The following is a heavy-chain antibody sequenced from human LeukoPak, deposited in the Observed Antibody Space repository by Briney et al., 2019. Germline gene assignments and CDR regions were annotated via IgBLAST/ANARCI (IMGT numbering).Heavy chain of an antibody. V-gene: IGHV4-59*08. CDR2: IYYTGSN. CDR3: ARRGFMDY. J-gene: IGHJ4*01. CDR1: CGSLSIYY. Sequence: SETLSLTCTVSCGSLSIYYWLWIRHPPGKGLEWIWQIYYTGSNTYNPSLKRRVTISLDTSKNQYSLKLTSVTASDTAAYYCARRGFMDYWGHGALVIVSS.